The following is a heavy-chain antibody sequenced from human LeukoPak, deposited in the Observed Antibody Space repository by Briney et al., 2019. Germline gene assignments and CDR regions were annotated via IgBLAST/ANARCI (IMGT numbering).Heavy chain of an antibody. V-gene: IGHV4-59*01. J-gene: IGHJ3*02. Sequence: PSDTLSLICTVSGGSISSYYWSWIRQPPGKGLEWIGYIYYSGSTSYNPSLKSRVTISVDADKNQFSPQLSSVTAADTAVYYCARDHDTGNAFDIWGQGTMVTVSS. CDR1: GGSISSYY. CDR3: ARDHDTGNAFDI. D-gene: IGHD5-18*01. CDR2: IYYSGST.